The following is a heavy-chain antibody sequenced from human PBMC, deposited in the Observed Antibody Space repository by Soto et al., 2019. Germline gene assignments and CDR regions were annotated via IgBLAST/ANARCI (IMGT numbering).Heavy chain of an antibody. D-gene: IGHD3-3*01. J-gene: IGHJ5*02. V-gene: IGHV4-59*01. CDR2: IYYSGST. CDR3: ARDLWSGYATHGNWFDP. CDR1: GGSISSYY. Sequence: QVQLQESGPGLVKPSETLSLTCTVSGGSISSYYWSWIRQPPGKGLEWIGYIYYSGSTNYNPSLKSRVTISVDTSKNQFSPKLSSVTAADTAVYYCARDLWSGYATHGNWFDPWGQGTLVTVSS.